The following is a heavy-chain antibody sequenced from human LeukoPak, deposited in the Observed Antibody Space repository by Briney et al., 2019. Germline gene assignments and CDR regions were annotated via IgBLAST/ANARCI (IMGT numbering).Heavy chain of an antibody. D-gene: IGHD5-18*01. V-gene: IGHV1-18*01. CDR1: GYTFTSYG. J-gene: IGHJ4*02. Sequence: ASVKVSCKASGYTFTSYGISWVRQAPGQGLEWMGWISAYNGNTNYAQKLQGRVTMTTDTSTSTAYMELRSLRSDDTAAYYCARDWRSGGDTAMVYGYWGQGTLVTVSS. CDR3: ARDWRSGGDTAMVYGY. CDR2: ISAYNGNT.